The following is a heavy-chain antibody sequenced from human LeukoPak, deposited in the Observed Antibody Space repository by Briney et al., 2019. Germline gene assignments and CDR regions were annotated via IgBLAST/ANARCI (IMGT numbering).Heavy chain of an antibody. CDR3: ARVKQSGYFNWFDP. J-gene: IGHJ5*02. Sequence: GASVNVSCKASGYTFTSYGISWVRQAPGQGLEWMGWISAYNGNTNYAQKLQGRVTMTTDTSTSTAYMELRSLRSDDTAVYYCARVKQSGYFNWFDPWGQGTLVTVSS. V-gene: IGHV1-18*01. CDR1: GYTFTSYG. CDR2: ISAYNGNT. D-gene: IGHD3-22*01.